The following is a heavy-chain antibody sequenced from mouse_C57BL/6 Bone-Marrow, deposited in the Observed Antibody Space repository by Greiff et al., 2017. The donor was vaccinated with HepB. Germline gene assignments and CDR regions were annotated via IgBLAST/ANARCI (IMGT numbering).Heavy chain of an antibody. CDR1: GFTFSDYG. CDR3: ARQGDSRYFDV. J-gene: IGHJ1*03. Sequence: EVKLLESGGGLVQPGGSLKLSCAASGFTFSDYGMAWVRQAPRKGPEWVAFISNLAYSIYYADTVTGRFTISRENAKNTLYLEMSSLRSEDTAMYYCARQGDSRYFDVWGTGTTVTVSS. CDR2: ISNLAYSI. V-gene: IGHV5-15*01.